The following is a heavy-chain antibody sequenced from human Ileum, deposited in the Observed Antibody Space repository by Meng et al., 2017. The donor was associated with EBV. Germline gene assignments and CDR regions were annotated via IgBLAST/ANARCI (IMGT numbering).Heavy chain of an antibody. CDR1: GYRFTSYA. CDR2: IDTKTGNP. Sequence: QVELVQSGSELKVPWTSVKISCETSGYRFTSYALNWVRQAPGQGLEWMGWIDTKTGNPSYAPGFTGRFVFSSETSVSTAYLQISSLKAADTAVYYCARSWGGGSSKEWGQGTLVTVSS. CDR3: ARSWGGGSSKE. D-gene: IGHD2-15*01. J-gene: IGHJ4*02. V-gene: IGHV7-4-1*02.